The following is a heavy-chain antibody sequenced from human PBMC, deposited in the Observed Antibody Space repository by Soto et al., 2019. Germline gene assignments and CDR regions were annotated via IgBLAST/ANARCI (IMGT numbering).Heavy chain of an antibody. CDR3: VKLPAARPLYYYGMDV. J-gene: IGHJ6*02. CDR1: GFTFSSYA. V-gene: IGHV3-64D*06. D-gene: IGHD6-6*01. CDR2: ISSNGGST. Sequence: GGSLRLSCSASGFTFSSYAMHWVRQAPGKGLEYVSAISSNGGSTYYADSVKGRFTISRDNSKNTLYLQMSSLRAEDTAVYYCVKLPAARPLYYYGMDVWGQGTTVTVSS.